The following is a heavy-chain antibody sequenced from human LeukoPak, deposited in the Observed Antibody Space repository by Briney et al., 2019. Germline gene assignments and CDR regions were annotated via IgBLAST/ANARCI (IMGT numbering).Heavy chain of an antibody. V-gene: IGHV3-30-3*01. J-gene: IGHJ4*02. Sequence: GGSLRLSCAASVFTFSSYAMHWVRQAPGKGLEWVSVISYDGSNKYYADSVKGRFTISRDNSKNTLYLQMLSMRAQDTAVYYCARDGGGGLTAFDYWGQGTLVTVSS. CDR1: VFTFSSYA. CDR3: ARDGGGGLTAFDY. CDR2: ISYDGSNK. D-gene: IGHD2-15*01.